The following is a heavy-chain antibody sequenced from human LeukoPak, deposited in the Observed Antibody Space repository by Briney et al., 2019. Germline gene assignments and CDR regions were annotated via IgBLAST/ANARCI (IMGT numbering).Heavy chain of an antibody. CDR3: SRSGDSSGYYQYFDY. Sequence: GGSLRLSCAASGFTFSSYSMNWVRQAPGKGLEWVGLIRGKAYGGTTEYAASVKGRFTISRDDSISIAYLQMNSLKTEDTAVYYCSRSGDSSGYYQYFDYWGQGTLVTVSS. D-gene: IGHD3-22*01. V-gene: IGHV3-49*04. CDR1: GFTFSSYS. J-gene: IGHJ4*02. CDR2: IRGKAYGGTT.